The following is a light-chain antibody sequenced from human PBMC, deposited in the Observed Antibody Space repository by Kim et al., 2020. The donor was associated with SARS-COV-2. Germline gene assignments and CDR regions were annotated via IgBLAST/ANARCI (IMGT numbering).Light chain of an antibody. J-gene: IGLJ2*01. CDR2: QDN. CDR1: KLGNKH. V-gene: IGLV3-1*01. CDR3: QAWDSSTVV. Sequence: LSPAHTVSSTCSGNKLGNKHAAWYQQKSGQSPVVVIYQDNQRPSGIPERFSGSNSGNTATLTISGTQAMDEADYYCQAWDSSTVVFGGGTQLTVL.